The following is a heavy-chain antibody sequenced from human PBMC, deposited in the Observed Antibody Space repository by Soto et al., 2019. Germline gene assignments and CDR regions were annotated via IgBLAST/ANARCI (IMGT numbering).Heavy chain of an antibody. J-gene: IGHJ3*02. D-gene: IGHD2-8*01. CDR2: IWYDGSNK. V-gene: IGHV3-33*01. CDR1: GFTFSSYG. CDR3: ARPMVYAYYAFDI. Sequence: GGSLRLSCAASGFTFSSYGMHWVHQAPGKGLEWVAVIWYDGSNKYYADSVKGRFTISRDNSKNTLYLQMNSLRAEDTAVYYCARPMVYAYYAFDIWGQGTMVTVSS.